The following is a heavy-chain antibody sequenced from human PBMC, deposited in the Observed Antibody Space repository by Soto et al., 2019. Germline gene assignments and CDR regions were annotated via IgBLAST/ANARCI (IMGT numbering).Heavy chain of an antibody. CDR2: IDWDDDK. D-gene: IGHD5-12*01. J-gene: IGHJ3*02. Sequence: SGPTLVNPTQTLTLTCTFSGFSLSTSGMCVSWIRQPPGKALEWLALIDWDDDKYYSTSLKTRLTISKDASKNQVVLTMTNMDPVDTATYYCARIPTRDGYNLPDIWGQGTMVTVSS. V-gene: IGHV2-70*01. CDR1: GFSLSTSGMC. CDR3: ARIPTRDGYNLPDI.